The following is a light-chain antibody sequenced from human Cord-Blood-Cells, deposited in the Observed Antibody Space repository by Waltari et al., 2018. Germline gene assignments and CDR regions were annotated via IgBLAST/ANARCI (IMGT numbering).Light chain of an antibody. CDR1: SSDVGGYHY. Sequence: QSALTQPASVSGSPGQSITISCTGTSSDVGGYHYVSWYQQHPGKAPKRMIYDVSKRRSGVSNRVSGSKSGNTASLTISGLQAEDEADYYCSSYTSRSTWVFGGGTTLTVL. CDR3: SSYTSRSTWV. CDR2: DVS. V-gene: IGLV2-14*01. J-gene: IGLJ3*02.